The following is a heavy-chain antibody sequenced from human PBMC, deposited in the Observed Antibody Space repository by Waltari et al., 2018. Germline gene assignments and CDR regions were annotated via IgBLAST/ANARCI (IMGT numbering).Heavy chain of an antibody. Sequence: EVQLVQSGAEVKKPGATVKLSCKASGSTFPDYYIHWVQQAPGKGLEWMGRVDPEDGETIYAEKFQGRVTITADTSTDTAYMELSSLRSEDTAVYYCATVDTAMAAPYWYFDLWGRGTLVTVSS. V-gene: IGHV1-69-2*01. CDR3: ATVDTAMAAPYWYFDL. CDR1: GSTFPDYY. D-gene: IGHD5-18*01. CDR2: VDPEDGET. J-gene: IGHJ2*01.